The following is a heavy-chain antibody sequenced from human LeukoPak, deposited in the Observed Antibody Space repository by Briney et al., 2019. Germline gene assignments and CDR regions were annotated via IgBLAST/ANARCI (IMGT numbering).Heavy chain of an antibody. CDR3: ARQWLVQGIYYFDY. J-gene: IGHJ4*02. CDR1: GGSISSSSYY. Sequence: SETLSLTCTVSGGSISSSSYYWGWIRQPPGKGLEWIGSIYYSGSTYYNPSLKSRVTISVDTSKNQFSLKLSSVTAADTAVYYCARQWLVQGIYYFDYWGQGTLVTVSS. CDR2: IYYSGST. V-gene: IGHV4-39*01. D-gene: IGHD6-19*01.